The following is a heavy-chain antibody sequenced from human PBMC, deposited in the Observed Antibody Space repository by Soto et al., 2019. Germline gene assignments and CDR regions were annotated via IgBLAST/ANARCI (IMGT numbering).Heavy chain of an antibody. J-gene: IGHJ4*02. V-gene: IGHV3-30*18. CDR2: ISYDGSNK. CDR1: GLTFSRYG. CDR3: VKDTYYYDSSGYYIFDY. Sequence: QEQLVESGGGVVQPGRSLRLSCAASGLTFSRYGMHWVRQAPGKGLEWAAHISYDGSNKHYAESVKGRFTISRDSSKNTLYLQMNSLRAAETAVYYCVKDTYYYDSSGYYIFDYWGQGTLVAVSS. D-gene: IGHD3-22*01.